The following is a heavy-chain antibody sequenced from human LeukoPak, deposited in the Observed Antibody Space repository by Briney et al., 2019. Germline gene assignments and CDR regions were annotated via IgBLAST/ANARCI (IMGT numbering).Heavy chain of an antibody. D-gene: IGHD3-10*01. V-gene: IGHV1-2*02. CDR3: ARDEGYGSGSYYNDYYYYYYMDV. CDR1: GYTFTGYY. Sequence: ASVKVSCKASGYTFTGYYLHWVRQAPGQGLEWMGWINPNSGATNYAQKFQGRVTMTRDTSISTAYMELSRLRSDDTAVYYCARDEGYGSGSYYNDYYYYYYMDVWGKGTTVTVSS. J-gene: IGHJ6*03. CDR2: INPNSGAT.